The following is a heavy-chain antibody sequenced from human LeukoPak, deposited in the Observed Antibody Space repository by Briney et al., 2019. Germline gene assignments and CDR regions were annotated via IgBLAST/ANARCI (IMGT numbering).Heavy chain of an antibody. V-gene: IGHV7-4-1*02. J-gene: IGHJ4*02. D-gene: IGHD5-18*01. Sequence: ASVKVSCKASGYTFTSYAMNWVRQAPGQGLEWMGWINTNTGNPTYAQGFTGRFVFSLDTSVSTAYLQISSLKAEDTAVYYCAREGVTYSNTAMVRWGQGTLVTVSS. CDR3: AREGVTYSNTAMVR. CDR2: INTNTGNP. CDR1: GYTFTSYA.